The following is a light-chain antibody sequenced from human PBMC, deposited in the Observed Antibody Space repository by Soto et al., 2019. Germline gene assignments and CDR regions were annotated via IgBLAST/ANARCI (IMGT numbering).Light chain of an antibody. J-gene: IGKJ1*01. CDR3: QQYKSYPWT. CDR1: QSISSW. V-gene: IGKV1-5*03. CDR2: KAS. Sequence: DIQMTQSPSTLSASVGDRVTITCRASQSISSWLAWYQQKPGKAPKLLIYKASSLESLVPSRFSGSGSGTEFTLTISSLQPDDFATYYCQQYKSYPWTFGQGTKVEIK.